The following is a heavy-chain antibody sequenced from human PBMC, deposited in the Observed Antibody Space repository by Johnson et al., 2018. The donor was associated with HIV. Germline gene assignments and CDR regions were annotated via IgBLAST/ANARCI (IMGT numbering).Heavy chain of an antibody. Sequence: EQLVESGGGVVRPGGSLRLSCAASGFTFSSYDMHWVRQATGKGLEWVSAIGTAGDTYYPGSVKGRFTISRDNSKNTLYLQMNSLRAEDTAVYYCAKGKYSSSHVGAFDIWGQGTMVTVSS. CDR2: IGTAGDT. V-gene: IGHV3-13*01. D-gene: IGHD6-13*01. CDR3: AKGKYSSSHVGAFDI. J-gene: IGHJ3*02. CDR1: GFTFSSYD.